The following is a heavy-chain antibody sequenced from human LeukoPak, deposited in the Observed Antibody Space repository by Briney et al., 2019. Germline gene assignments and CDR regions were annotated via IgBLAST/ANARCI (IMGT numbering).Heavy chain of an antibody. V-gene: IGHV3-23*03. CDR1: GFTFSSYA. CDR2: IFSGDNT. CDR3: AKTLGEATDY. D-gene: IGHD3-16*01. J-gene: IGHJ4*02. Sequence: PGGSLRLSCAASGFTFSSYAMTWVRQAPGKGLEWVSVIFSGDNTYYADSVKGRFAISRDTSNNTLYLQMNNLRADDTAVYYCAKTLGEATDYWGQGTLVTVSS.